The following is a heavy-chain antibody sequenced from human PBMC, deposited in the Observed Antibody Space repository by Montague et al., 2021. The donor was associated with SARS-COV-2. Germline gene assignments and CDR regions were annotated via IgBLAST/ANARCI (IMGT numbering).Heavy chain of an antibody. V-gene: IGHV4-4*02. J-gene: IGHJ5*01. D-gene: IGHD6-13*01. CDR1: GASFSGINW. CDR3: ARHRVSVSSWFDS. Sequence: SETLSLTCAVSGASFSGINWWCLVRQPPGGGLGWIAVIHHTGIINFNPSLSSRGLISLDSSNHQFSLTLNSVTAADTAVYYCARHRVSVSSWFDSWGQGALVTVSS. CDR2: IHHTGII.